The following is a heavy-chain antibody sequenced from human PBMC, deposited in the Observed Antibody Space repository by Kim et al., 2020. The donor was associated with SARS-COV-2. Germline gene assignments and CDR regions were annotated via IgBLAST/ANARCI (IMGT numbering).Heavy chain of an antibody. V-gene: IGHV3-33*01. Sequence: GGSLRLSCAASGFTFSSYGMHWVRQAPGKGLEWVAVIWYDGSNKYYADSVKGRFTISRDNSKNTLYLQMNSLRAEDTAVYYCARASIAAAGYYYYYGMDVWGQGTTVTVSS. CDR1: GFTFSSYG. CDR3: ARASIAAAGYYYYYGMDV. D-gene: IGHD6-13*01. J-gene: IGHJ6*02. CDR2: IWYDGSNK.